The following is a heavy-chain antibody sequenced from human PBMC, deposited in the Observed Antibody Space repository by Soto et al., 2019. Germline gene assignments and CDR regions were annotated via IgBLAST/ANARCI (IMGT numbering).Heavy chain of an antibody. Sequence: GGSLRLSCAASGFNINDNYMSWIRQAPGKGLEWISYISGSSSNTNYADSVKGRFAISRDNAKNSLYLQMNSLRAEDTAVYYCARIGWELLFDYFDYWGQGTLVTVSS. J-gene: IGHJ4*02. D-gene: IGHD1-26*01. CDR3: ARIGWELLFDYFDY. V-gene: IGHV3-11*06. CDR2: ISGSSSNT. CDR1: GFNINDNY.